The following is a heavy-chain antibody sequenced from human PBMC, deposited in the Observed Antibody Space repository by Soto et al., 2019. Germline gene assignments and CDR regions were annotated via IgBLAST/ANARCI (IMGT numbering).Heavy chain of an antibody. Sequence: ASVKVSCKASGYTFTGYYMHWVRQAPGQGLEWMGWINPNSGGTNYAQKFQGRVTMTRDTSISTAYMELSRLRSDDTAVYYCARDRGLYYYHSSGYYFDYWGQGTLVPVSS. CDR3: ARDRGLYYYHSSGYYFDY. D-gene: IGHD3-22*01. CDR1: GYTFTGYY. CDR2: INPNSGGT. J-gene: IGHJ4*02. V-gene: IGHV1-2*02.